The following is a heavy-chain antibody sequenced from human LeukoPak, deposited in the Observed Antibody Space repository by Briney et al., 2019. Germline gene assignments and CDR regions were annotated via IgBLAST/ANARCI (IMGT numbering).Heavy chain of an antibody. D-gene: IGHD3-9*01. CDR3: ANLDWLPADYYYGMDV. J-gene: IGHJ6*02. Sequence: GGSLRLSCAASGFSFSSYAMSWVRQAPGKGLEWVSGISGSGGSTSYADAVKGQFTISRDNSKNTLYLQMNSLRAEDTAVYYCANLDWLPADYYYGMDVWGQGNTVTVSS. CDR2: ISGSGGST. CDR1: GFSFSSYA. V-gene: IGHV3-23*01.